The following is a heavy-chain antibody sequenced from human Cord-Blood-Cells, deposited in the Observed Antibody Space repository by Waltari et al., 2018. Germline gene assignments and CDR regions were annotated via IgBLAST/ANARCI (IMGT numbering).Heavy chain of an antibody. CDR1: GGSFSGYY. V-gene: IGHV4-34*01. CDR2: INHSGST. CDR3: ARGRERSIAAAGTDAFDI. J-gene: IGHJ3*02. D-gene: IGHD6-13*01. Sequence: QVQLQQWGAGLLKPSEPLSLTCAVYGGSFSGYYWSWTRQPPGTGLEWIGEINHSGSTNYNPSLKSRVTISVDTSKNQFSLKLSSVTAADTAVYYCARGRERSIAAAGTDAFDIWGQGTMVTVSS.